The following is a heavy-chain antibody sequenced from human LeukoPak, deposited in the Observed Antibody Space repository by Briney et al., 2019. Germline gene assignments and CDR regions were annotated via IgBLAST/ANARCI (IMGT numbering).Heavy chain of an antibody. CDR1: GFTFSSNW. CDR2: INEDGSTT. J-gene: IGHJ5*02. Sequence: PGGSLRLSCAASGFTFSSNWMHWVRQAPGKGLVRVSRINEDGSTTYYADSVKGRFTISRDNSKNTLYLQMNSLRAEDTAVYYCARVVLGWFDPWGQGTLVTVSS. CDR3: ARVVLGWFDP. V-gene: IGHV3-74*01.